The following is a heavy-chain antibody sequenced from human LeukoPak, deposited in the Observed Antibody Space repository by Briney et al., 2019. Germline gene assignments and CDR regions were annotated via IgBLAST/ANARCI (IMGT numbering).Heavy chain of an antibody. V-gene: IGHV3-7*01. J-gene: IGHJ4*02. CDR2: IKQDGSEK. Sequence: PGGSLRLSCAASGFTFSSYGMHWVRRAPGKGLEWVANIKQDGSEKYYVDSVKGRFTISRDNAKNSLYLQMNSLRAEDTAVYYCARGFVVVTAAHFDYWGQGTLVTVSS. CDR3: ARGFVVVTAAHFDY. D-gene: IGHD2-21*02. CDR1: GFTFSSYG.